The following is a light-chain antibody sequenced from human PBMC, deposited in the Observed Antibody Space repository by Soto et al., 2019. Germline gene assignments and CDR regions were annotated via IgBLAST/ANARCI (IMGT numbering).Light chain of an antibody. Sequence: EIVLTQSPGTLSLSPGERATLSCRASQSLSSSNLAWYQQKPGQAPRLLIYGASSRATGIPDRFSGSGSGTDFTLTISRLEPEDFAVYYCQQYGSSPPYTFGQGTKLEIK. J-gene: IGKJ2*01. V-gene: IGKV3-20*01. CDR1: QSLSSSN. CDR3: QQYGSSPPYT. CDR2: GAS.